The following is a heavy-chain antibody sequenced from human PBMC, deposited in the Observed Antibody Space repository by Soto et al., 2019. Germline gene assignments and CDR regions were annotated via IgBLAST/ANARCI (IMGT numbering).Heavy chain of an antibody. CDR1: GFTFSSYA. CDR3: ARVRAAAYVYMYDYYYYYGMDV. V-gene: IGHV3-30-3*01. J-gene: IGHJ6*01. Sequence: QVQLVESGGGVVQPGRSLRLSCAASGFTFSSYAMHWVRQAPGKGLEWVAVISSDGSNKYYADSVKGRFTISRDNSKNSLYLQMNSLRAEDKAVYYCARVRAAAYVYMYDYYYYYGMDVWGLGTTVNVSS. CDR2: ISSDGSNK. D-gene: IGHD6-13*01.